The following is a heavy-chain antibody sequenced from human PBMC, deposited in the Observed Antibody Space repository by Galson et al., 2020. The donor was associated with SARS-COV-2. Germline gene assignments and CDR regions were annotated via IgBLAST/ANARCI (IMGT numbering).Heavy chain of an antibody. J-gene: IGHJ4*02. Sequence: ASVKVSCKASGYTFTSYGISWVRQAPGQGLEWMGWISAYNGNTNYAQKLQGRVTMTTDTSTSTAYMELRSLRSDDTAVYYCARLKDDYDYVWGSYRLDYWGQGTLVTVSS. CDR2: ISAYNGNT. CDR3: ARLKDDYDYVWGSYRLDY. CDR1: GYTFTSYG. V-gene: IGHV1-18*04. D-gene: IGHD3-16*02.